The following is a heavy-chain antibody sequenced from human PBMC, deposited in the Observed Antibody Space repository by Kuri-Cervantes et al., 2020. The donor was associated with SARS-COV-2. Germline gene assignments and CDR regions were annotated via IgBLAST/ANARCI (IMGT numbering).Heavy chain of an antibody. CDR1: GFTFDDYG. CDR2: INWNGGST. J-gene: IGHJ2*01. D-gene: IGHD6-19*01. Sequence: GESLKISCAASGFTFDDYGMSWVRQAPGKGLEWVSGINWNGGSTGYADSVKGRFTISRDNSKNTLYLQMNSLRAEDTAVYYCAKDLTIAVAGFNWYFDLWGRGTLVTVSS. V-gene: IGHV3-20*04. CDR3: AKDLTIAVAGFNWYFDL.